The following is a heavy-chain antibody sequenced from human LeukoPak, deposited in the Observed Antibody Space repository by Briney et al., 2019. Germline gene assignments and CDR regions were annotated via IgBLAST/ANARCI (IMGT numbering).Heavy chain of an antibody. J-gene: IGHJ3*02. D-gene: IGHD3-22*01. CDR2: ISSSGSTI. CDR1: GFTFSDYY. Sequence: GGSLRLSCAASGFTFSDYYMSWIRQAPGKGLEWVSYISSSGSTIYYADSVKGRFTISRDNAKNSLYLQMNSLRAEDTAVYYCARDQTDSSGYYYAFDIWGQGTMVTVSS. CDR3: ARDQTDSSGYYYAFDI. V-gene: IGHV3-11*01.